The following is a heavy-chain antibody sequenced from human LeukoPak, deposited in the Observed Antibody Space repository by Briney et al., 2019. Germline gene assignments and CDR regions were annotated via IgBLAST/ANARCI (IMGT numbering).Heavy chain of an antibody. CDR1: GFTFSSYA. CDR3: AKPVGYCSGGSCYSVDY. D-gene: IGHD2-15*01. J-gene: IGHJ4*02. V-gene: IGHV3-23*01. Sequence: GGSLRLSCAASGFTFSSYAMSGVRQAPGKGLEWVSAISGSGGSTYYADSVKGRFTISRENSKNTLYLQLNSLRAEDTPVYYCAKPVGYCSGGSCYSVDYWGQGTLVTVSS. CDR2: ISGSGGST.